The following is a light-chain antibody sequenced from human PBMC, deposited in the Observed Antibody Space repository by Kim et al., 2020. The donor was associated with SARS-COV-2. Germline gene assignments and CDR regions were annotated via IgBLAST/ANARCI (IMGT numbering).Light chain of an antibody. CDR2: GKN. CDR1: SLRSYH. V-gene: IGLV3-19*01. Sequence: SSELTQDPAVSVALGQTVRITCQGDSLRSYHASWNQQKPGQAPVLVIYGKNNRPSGNPDRFSGSSSGNTASLTITGAQAEDEADYYCQSRDSSDKVVFGGGTKLTVL. CDR3: QSRDSSDKVV. J-gene: IGLJ2*01.